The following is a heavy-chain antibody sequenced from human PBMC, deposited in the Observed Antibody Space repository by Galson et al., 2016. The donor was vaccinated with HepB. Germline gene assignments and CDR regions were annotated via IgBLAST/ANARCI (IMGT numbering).Heavy chain of an antibody. Sequence: SLRLSCAASGFTFEDYAMHWVRQGPGKGLEWVSLISWDGGTTYYADSVKGRFTISRDNNKNSLYLQMNSLSAEDTALYYCAKGGLRPWFDPWGQGTLVTVSS. CDR1: GFTFEDYA. CDR2: ISWDGGTT. D-gene: IGHD5-12*01. V-gene: IGHV3-43D*03. CDR3: AKGGLRPWFDP. J-gene: IGHJ5*02.